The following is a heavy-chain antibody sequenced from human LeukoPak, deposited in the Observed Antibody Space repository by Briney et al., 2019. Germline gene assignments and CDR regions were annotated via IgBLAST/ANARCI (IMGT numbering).Heavy chain of an antibody. CDR1: GYSISSGYY. CDR2: LNHSGST. Sequence: SETLSLTCTVSGYSISSGYYWGWIRLPPGKRLEWIGELNHSGSTNYNPSLKSRVTISVDTSKNQFSLKLSSVTAADTAVYYCARKVMEYYYDSSGPTNIDYWGQGTLVTVSS. J-gene: IGHJ4*02. V-gene: IGHV4-38-2*02. CDR3: ARKVMEYYYDSSGPTNIDY. D-gene: IGHD3-22*01.